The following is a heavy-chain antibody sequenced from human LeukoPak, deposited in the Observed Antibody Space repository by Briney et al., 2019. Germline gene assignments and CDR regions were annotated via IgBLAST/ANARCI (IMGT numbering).Heavy chain of an antibody. Sequence: SETLSLTCAVYGGSFSGYYWTWIRQPSGKGLEWIGEINHGGSTNYNPSLKSRVIISIDTSKNQFSLKLSSVTAADTAVYYCARRRDGDYSTAYFDLWGRGTLVTVST. J-gene: IGHJ2*01. CDR2: INHGGST. D-gene: IGHD4-17*01. V-gene: IGHV4-34*01. CDR1: GGSFSGYY. CDR3: ARRRDGDYSTAYFDL.